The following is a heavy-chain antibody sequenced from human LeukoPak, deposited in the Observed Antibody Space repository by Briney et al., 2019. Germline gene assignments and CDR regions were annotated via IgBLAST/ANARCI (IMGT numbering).Heavy chain of an antibody. J-gene: IGHJ4*02. CDR2: IYYSGST. D-gene: IGHD3-3*01. CDR3: ARSAGYDFWSGYIDY. CDR1: GGSISSYY. Sequence: SETLSLTCTVSGGSISSYYWSWIRQPPGKGLEWIGYIYYSGSTNYNPSLKSRVTISVDTSKNQFSLKLSSVTAADTAVYYCARSAGYDFWSGYIDYWGQGTLVTVSS. V-gene: IGHV4-59*01.